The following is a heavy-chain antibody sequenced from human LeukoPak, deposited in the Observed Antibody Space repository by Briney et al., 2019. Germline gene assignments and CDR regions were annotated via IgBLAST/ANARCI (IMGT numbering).Heavy chain of an antibody. V-gene: IGHV3-21*04. D-gene: IGHD2-21*01. CDR1: GFTSSSYS. CDR3: AKLEVTMWSFDY. Sequence: GGSLRLSCAASGFTSSSYSMNWVRQAPGKGLEWVSSISSSSSYIYYADSVKGRFTISRDNSKNTLYLQMTSLRAEDTAVYYCAKLEVTMWSFDYWGQGALVTVSS. J-gene: IGHJ4*02. CDR2: ISSSSSYI.